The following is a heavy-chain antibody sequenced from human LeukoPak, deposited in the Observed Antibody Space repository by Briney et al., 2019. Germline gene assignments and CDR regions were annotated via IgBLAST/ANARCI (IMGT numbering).Heavy chain of an antibody. J-gene: IGHJ6*03. CDR3: ARGLHRVTMPAGMDV. V-gene: IGHV1-69*13. D-gene: IGHD3-10*01. Sequence: ASVKVSCKASGGTFSSYAISWVRQAPGQGLEWMGGIIPIFGTANYAQKFQGRVTITADESTSTAYMELSSLRSEDTAVYYCARGLHRVTMPAGMDVWGKGTTVTVSS. CDR1: GGTFSSYA. CDR2: IIPIFGTA.